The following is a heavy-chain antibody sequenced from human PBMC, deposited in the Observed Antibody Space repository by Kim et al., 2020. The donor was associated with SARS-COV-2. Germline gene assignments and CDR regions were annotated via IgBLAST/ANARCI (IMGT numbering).Heavy chain of an antibody. Sequence: SETLSLTCTVSGGSISSYHWSWIRQPPGKGLEWIGYIYYSGSTNYNPSLKSRVTISVDTSKNQFSLKLSSVTAADTAVYYCARHVAANAFDIWGQGTMVTVSS. CDR1: GGSISSYH. J-gene: IGHJ3*02. CDR3: ARHVAANAFDI. V-gene: IGHV4-59*01. D-gene: IGHD6-25*01. CDR2: IYYSGST.